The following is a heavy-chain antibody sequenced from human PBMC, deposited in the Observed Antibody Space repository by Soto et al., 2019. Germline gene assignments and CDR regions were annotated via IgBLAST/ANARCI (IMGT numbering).Heavy chain of an antibody. D-gene: IGHD3-3*01. CDR1: GFTFSTYA. J-gene: IGHJ6*01. V-gene: IGHV3-23*05. CDR3: AKGPISAYGLDV. CDR2: SYRSGDRI. Sequence: EEQPLESGGDLVQPGGSLRLSCAASGFTFSTYAMSWVRQSPGKVLEWVSNSYRSGDRIYYADYVKGRFTISRDNYKNTMYLHMNSLGAADTAVYYCAKGPISAYGLDVWGQGTTVTVSS.